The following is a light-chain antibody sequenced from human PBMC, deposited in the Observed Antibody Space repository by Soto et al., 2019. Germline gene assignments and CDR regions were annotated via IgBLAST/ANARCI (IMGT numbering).Light chain of an antibody. Sequence: QSALTQPASVSGSPGQSITISCTGTSSDVGLYNYVSWYQQHPGKAPKLIIYEVINRPSGLSNRFSGSKSGNTASLTISGLQAEDEADYYCTSITSSSTLVFGGGTKVTVL. CDR1: SSDVGLYNY. CDR3: TSITSSSTLV. CDR2: EVI. J-gene: IGLJ3*02. V-gene: IGLV2-14*01.